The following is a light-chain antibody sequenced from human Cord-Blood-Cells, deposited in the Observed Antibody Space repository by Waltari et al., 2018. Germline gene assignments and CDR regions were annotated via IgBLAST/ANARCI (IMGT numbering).Light chain of an antibody. CDR3: CSYAGSSTPWV. CDR2: EGS. Sequence: QSALTQPASVSGSPGQSITISCTGTSSDVGSYNLVSWYQQHPGKAPKLMIYEGSKRPSGVSNRFSGSKSGNTASLTISGLQAEDEADYYCCSYAGSSTPWVFGGGTKLTDL. J-gene: IGLJ3*02. V-gene: IGLV2-23*01. CDR1: SSDVGSYNL.